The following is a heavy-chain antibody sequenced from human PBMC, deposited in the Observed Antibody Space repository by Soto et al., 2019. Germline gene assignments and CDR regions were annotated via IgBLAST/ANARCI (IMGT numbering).Heavy chain of an antibody. V-gene: IGHV4-31*03. J-gene: IGHJ5*02. Sequence: QVQLQESGPGLVKPSQTLSLTCTVSGGSISSGGYYWSWIRQHPGKGLEWIGYIYYSGSTYYNPSVQSRLTISVDTSKNQWSLKLSSVTAAHRAVYSCAFWGPYCISTSCYGGGWFDPWGQGTLVTVSS. CDR1: GGSISSGGYY. CDR2: IYYSGST. CDR3: AFWGPYCISTSCYGGGWFDP. D-gene: IGHD2-2*01.